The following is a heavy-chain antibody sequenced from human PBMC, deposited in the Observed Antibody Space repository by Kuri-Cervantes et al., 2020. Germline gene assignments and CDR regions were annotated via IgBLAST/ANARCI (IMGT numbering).Heavy chain of an antibody. D-gene: IGHD5-24*01. CDR3: ARDRWPHKNDAFDI. Sequence: SETLSLTCTVSGGSISSSSYYWGWIRQPPGKGLEWIGSIYYSGSTYYNPSLKSRVTISVDTSKNQFSLKLSSVTATDTAVYYCARDRWPHKNDAFDIWGQGTMVTVSS. CDR1: GGSISSSSYY. CDR2: IYYSGST. V-gene: IGHV4-39*07. J-gene: IGHJ3*02.